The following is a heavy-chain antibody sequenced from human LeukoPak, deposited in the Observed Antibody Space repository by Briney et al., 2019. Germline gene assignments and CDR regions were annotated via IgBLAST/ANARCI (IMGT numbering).Heavy chain of an antibody. CDR3: AKYIAAAGTVY. D-gene: IGHD6-13*01. Sequence: PGGSLRLSCAASGFTFSIYAMSWVRQAPGEGLEWVSGISGSGGSTYYADSVKGRFTISRDNSKNTLYLQMSSLRAEDTAVYYCAKYIAAAGTVYWGQGTLVTVSS. CDR1: GFTFSIYA. CDR2: ISGSGGST. V-gene: IGHV3-23*01. J-gene: IGHJ4*02.